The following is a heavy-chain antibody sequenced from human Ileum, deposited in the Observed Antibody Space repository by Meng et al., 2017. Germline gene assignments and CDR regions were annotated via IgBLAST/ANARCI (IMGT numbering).Heavy chain of an antibody. V-gene: IGHV4-4*02. CDR3: AHIFDS. CDR1: GRSTSRSDW. CDR2: MNLGGSP. Sequence: QVQLEEPGPGLVGPSGPLSLTCAVSGRSTSRSDWWSWVRQPPGKGLEWIAEMNLGGSPNYNPSLKSRVTMSVDKSNDHLSLQLTSVTAADTAVYYCAHIFDSWGQGTLVTVSS. J-gene: IGHJ4*02.